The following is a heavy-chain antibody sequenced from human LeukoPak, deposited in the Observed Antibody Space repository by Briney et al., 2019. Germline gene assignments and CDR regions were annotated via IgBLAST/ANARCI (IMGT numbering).Heavy chain of an antibody. V-gene: IGHV3-23*01. Sequence: GGSLRLSCAASGFTFSSYAMSWVRQAPGKGLEWVSTIGGSGGATYYADSVKGRFTISRDNSKDTLDLHMNGLRVEDTAVYYCTKGGSSWSRWDYWGQGALVTVSS. J-gene: IGHJ4*02. CDR3: TKGGSSWSRWDY. CDR1: GFTFSSYA. D-gene: IGHD6-13*01. CDR2: IGGSGGAT.